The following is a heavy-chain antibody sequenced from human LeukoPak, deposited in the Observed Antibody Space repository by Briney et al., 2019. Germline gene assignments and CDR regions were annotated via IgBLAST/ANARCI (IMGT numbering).Heavy chain of an antibody. V-gene: IGHV3-23*01. J-gene: IGHJ4*02. CDR1: GFTFDDYA. CDR2: ISGSGGST. D-gene: IGHD2-2*01. Sequence: GRSLRLSCAASGFTFDDYAMHWVRQAPGKGLEWVSAISGSGGSTYYADSVKGRFTISRDNSKNTLYLQMNSLRAEDTAVYYCAKDCSSTSCLDYWGQGTLVTVSS. CDR3: AKDCSSTSCLDY.